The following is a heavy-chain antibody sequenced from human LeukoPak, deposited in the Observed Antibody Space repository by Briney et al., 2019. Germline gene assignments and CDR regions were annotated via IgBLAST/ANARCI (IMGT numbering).Heavy chain of an antibody. CDR2: MNPNSGNT. CDR1: GYTFTSYD. CDR3: ARCRMYYDFWSGYYGDYYYMDV. Sequence: ASVKVSCKASGYTFTSYDINWVRQATGQGLEWMGWMNPNSGNTGYAQKFQGRVTITRNTSISTAYMELSSLRSEDTAAYYCARCRMYYDFWSGYYGDYYYMDVWGKGTTVTVSS. D-gene: IGHD3-3*01. J-gene: IGHJ6*03. V-gene: IGHV1-8*03.